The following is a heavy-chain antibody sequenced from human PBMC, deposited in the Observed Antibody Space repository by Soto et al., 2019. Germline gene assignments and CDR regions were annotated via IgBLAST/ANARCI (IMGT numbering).Heavy chain of an antibody. CDR2: ISGSGGST. Sequence: LILSCAASGFTFSSYAISWVRHAPVKVLDGVSAISGSGGSTYYADSVKGRFTISRDNSKNTLYLQMNSLRAEDTAVYYCAKDTSYYYDSSGYSVDGAFDIWGQGTMVTVSS. CDR1: GFTFSSYA. J-gene: IGHJ3*02. CDR3: AKDTSYYYDSSGYSVDGAFDI. D-gene: IGHD3-22*01. V-gene: IGHV3-23*01.